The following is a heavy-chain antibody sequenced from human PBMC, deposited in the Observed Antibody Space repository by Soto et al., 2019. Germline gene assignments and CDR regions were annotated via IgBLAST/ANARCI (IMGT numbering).Heavy chain of an antibody. V-gene: IGHV3-72*01. CDR2: IRKKANSYST. CDR3: ARSGCYTPQEY. D-gene: IGHD1-26*01. CDR1: GFTFSDHY. Sequence: EVQLVESGGGLVQPGGSLRLYCAASGFTFSDHYMDWVRQAPGKGLEWVARIRKKANSYSTEYAASVKGRFSISRDDSKNSLYLEMNSLKTEDTAVYYCARSGCYTPQEYWGQGTLVSVSS. J-gene: IGHJ4*02.